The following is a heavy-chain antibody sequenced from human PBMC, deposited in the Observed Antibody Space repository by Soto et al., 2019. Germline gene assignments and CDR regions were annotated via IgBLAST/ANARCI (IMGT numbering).Heavy chain of an antibody. V-gene: IGHV1-8*01. J-gene: IGHJ4*02. CDR3: ARGRASGSYYLLDY. Sequence: ASVKVSCKASGNTFTSYDINWVRQATGHGLECMGWINPNSGNIGYAQKFQGRVTMTRXTXXRXXXMXVSXLRXDDTAVYYCARGRASGSYYLLDYWGQGTLVTVSS. CDR2: INPNSGNI. CDR1: GNTFTSYD. D-gene: IGHD3-10*01.